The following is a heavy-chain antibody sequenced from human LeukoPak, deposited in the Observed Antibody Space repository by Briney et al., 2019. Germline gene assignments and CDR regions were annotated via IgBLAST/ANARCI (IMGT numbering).Heavy chain of an antibody. V-gene: IGHV1-69*13. CDR2: IIPIFGTA. CDR3: ARDQPYCSSTSCYENDAFDI. J-gene: IGHJ3*02. D-gene: IGHD2-2*01. CDR1: GYTFTSYA. Sequence: GASVKVSCKASGYTFTSYAISWVRQAPGQGLEWMGGIIPIFGTANYAQKFQGRVTITADESTSTAYMELSSLRSEDTAVYYCARDQPYCSSTSCYENDAFDIWGQGTMVTVSS.